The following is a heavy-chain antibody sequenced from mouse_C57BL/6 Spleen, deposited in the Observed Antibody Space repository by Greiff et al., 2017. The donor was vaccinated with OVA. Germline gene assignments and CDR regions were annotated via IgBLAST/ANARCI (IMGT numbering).Heavy chain of an antibody. CDR1: GFTFTDYY. J-gene: IGHJ2*01. Sequence: EVKLMESGGGLVQPGGSLSLSCAASGFTFTDYYMSWVRQPPGKALEWLGFISNKANGYTTEYSASVKGRFTISRDNSHSILYLQMNALRAEDRATYYGARWHDNYGGGIDYWGQGTTLTVSS. CDR3: ARWHDNYGGGIDY. CDR2: ISNKANGYTT. V-gene: IGHV7-3*01. D-gene: IGHD2-12*01.